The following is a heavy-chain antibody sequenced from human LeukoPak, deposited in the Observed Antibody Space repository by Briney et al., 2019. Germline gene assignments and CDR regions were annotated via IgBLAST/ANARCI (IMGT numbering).Heavy chain of an antibody. D-gene: IGHD3-3*01. CDR3: ARGRASYDFWSANPGAIDY. Sequence: SETLSLTCTVSGGSISSSSYYWGWIRQPPGKGLEWIGSIYYSGSTYYNPSLKSRVTISVDTSKNQFSLKLSSVTAADTAVYYCARGRASYDFWSANPGAIDYWGQGSLVTVSS. CDR1: GGSISSSSYY. J-gene: IGHJ4*02. V-gene: IGHV4-39*01. CDR2: IYYSGST.